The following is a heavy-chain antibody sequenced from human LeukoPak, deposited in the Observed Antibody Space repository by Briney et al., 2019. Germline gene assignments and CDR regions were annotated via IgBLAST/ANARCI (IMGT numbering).Heavy chain of an antibody. D-gene: IGHD3-9*01. CDR1: GFTFDTYA. J-gene: IGHJ4*02. V-gene: IGHV3-21*06. Sequence: PGGSLRLSCSASGFTFDTYAMTWVRQAPGKGLEWVSSISSSSSYIYYADSVKGRFTISRDNAKNSLYLQMNSLRAEDTAVYYCARDRPHYYDILTGSGDEIYWGQGTLVTVSS. CDR2: ISSSSSYI. CDR3: ARDRPHYYDILTGSGDEIY.